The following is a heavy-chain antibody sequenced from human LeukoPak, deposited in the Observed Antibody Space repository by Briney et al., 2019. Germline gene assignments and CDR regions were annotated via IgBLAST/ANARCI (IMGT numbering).Heavy chain of an antibody. CDR3: ARDGFALRSSWPYYYYYYYMDV. D-gene: IGHD6-13*01. V-gene: IGHV1-24*01. Sequence: ASVKVSCKVSGYTLTALSMHWVRQAPGKGLEWMGGFDPEDGETIYAQKFQGRVTMTEDTSTDTAYMELSSLRSEDTAVYYCARDGFALRSSWPYYYYYYYMDVWGKGTTVTVSS. CDR1: GYTLTALS. J-gene: IGHJ6*03. CDR2: FDPEDGET.